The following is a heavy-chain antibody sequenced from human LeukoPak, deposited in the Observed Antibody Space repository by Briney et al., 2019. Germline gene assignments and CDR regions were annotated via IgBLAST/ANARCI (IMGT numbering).Heavy chain of an antibody. J-gene: IGHJ4*02. CDR2: IIPIFGTA. Sequence: GASVKVSCKASGGTFSSYAISWVRQAPGQGLEWMGGIIPIFGTANYAQKFQGRVTITADESTSTAYMELSSLRSEDTAVYYCARFDDFCSGYFAFDYWGQGTLVTVSS. D-gene: IGHD3-3*01. V-gene: IGHV1-69*13. CDR3: ARFDDFCSGYFAFDY. CDR1: GGTFSSYA.